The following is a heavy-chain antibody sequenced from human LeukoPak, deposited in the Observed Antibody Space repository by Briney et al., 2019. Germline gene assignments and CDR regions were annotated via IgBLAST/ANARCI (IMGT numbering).Heavy chain of an antibody. CDR1: GLTFSNYW. J-gene: IGHJ5*02. Sequence: GGSLRLSCAASGLTFSNYWMHWVRQAPGKGLVWVSRINSDGINTSYADSVKGRFTISRDNAKNTLNLQMNSLRAEDTAVYYCARDLGQYYDTSDDWFDPWGQGTLVTVSS. D-gene: IGHD3-22*01. CDR2: INSDGINT. CDR3: ARDLGQYYDTSDDWFDP. V-gene: IGHV3-74*01.